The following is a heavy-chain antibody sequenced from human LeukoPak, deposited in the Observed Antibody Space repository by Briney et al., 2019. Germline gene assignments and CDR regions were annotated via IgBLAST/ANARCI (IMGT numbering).Heavy chain of an antibody. V-gene: IGHV4-38-2*02. CDR2: IYSSGST. J-gene: IGHJ4*02. D-gene: IGHD3-22*01. Sequence: PSETLSLTCTVSGYSISSGYYWGWIRQPAGKGLEWIGLIYSSGSTSYNPSLKSRVTMSVDTSKNQFSLKLTSVTAADTAIYYCARRMNYYDSRAYTYFDYWGQGTLVTVSS. CDR3: ARRMNYYDSRAYTYFDY. CDR1: GYSISSGYY.